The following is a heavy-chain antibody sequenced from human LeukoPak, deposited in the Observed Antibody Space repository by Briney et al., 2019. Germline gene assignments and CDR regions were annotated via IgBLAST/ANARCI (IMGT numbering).Heavy chain of an antibody. D-gene: IGHD1-7*01. CDR1: GGSISSYY. CDR2: TYTSGST. V-gene: IGHV4-4*07. CDR3: AGDLSSVAGTTYYYYYGMDV. Sequence: SETLSLTCTVSGGSISSYYWSWIRQPAGKGLEWIGRTYTSGSTNYNPSLKSRVTMSVDTSKNQFSLKLSSVTAADTAVYYCAGDLSSVAGTTYYYYYGMDVWGQGTTVTVSS. J-gene: IGHJ6*02.